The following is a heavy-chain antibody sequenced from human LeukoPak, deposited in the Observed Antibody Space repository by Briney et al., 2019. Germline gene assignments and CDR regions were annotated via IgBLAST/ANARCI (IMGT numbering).Heavy chain of an antibody. Sequence: GGSLRLSCAASGFTFSSYAISWVRQAPGQGLEWMGGIIPIFGTANYAQKFQGRVTITADESTSTAYMELSSLRSEDTAVYYCAREAYTAVAGTNWFDPWGQGTLVTVSS. J-gene: IGHJ5*02. CDR1: GFTFSSYA. CDR3: AREAYTAVAGTNWFDP. CDR2: IIPIFGTA. V-gene: IGHV1-69*01. D-gene: IGHD6-19*01.